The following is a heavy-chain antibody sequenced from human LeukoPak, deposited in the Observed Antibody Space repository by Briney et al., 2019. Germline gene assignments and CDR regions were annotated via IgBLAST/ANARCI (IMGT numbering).Heavy chain of an antibody. V-gene: IGHV4-30-4*01. D-gene: IGHD4-17*01. J-gene: IGHJ4*02. CDR2: IYYSGST. CDR3: ARVGTTVNLTFDY. CDR1: GGSISSGDSY. Sequence: SETLSLTCTVSGGSISSGDSYWSWIRQPPGKGLEWIGYIYYSGSTYYNPSLKSRVTISVDTSKNQFSLKLSSVTAADTAVYYCARVGTTVNLTFDYWGQGTLVTVSS.